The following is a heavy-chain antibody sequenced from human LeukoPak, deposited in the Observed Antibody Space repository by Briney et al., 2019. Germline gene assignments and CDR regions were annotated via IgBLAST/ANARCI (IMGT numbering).Heavy chain of an antibody. CDR1: GGSISSGGYY. CDR2: IYYSGST. CDR3: ARRRTYYYDSSGYLSYFDY. J-gene: IGHJ4*02. D-gene: IGHD3-22*01. V-gene: IGHV4-31*03. Sequence: SETLSLTCTVSGGSISSGGYYWSWIRQHPGKGLEWIGYIYYSGSTYYNPSLKSRVTISVDTSKNQFSLKLSSVTAADTAVYYCARRRTYYYDSSGYLSYFDYWGQGTLVTVSS.